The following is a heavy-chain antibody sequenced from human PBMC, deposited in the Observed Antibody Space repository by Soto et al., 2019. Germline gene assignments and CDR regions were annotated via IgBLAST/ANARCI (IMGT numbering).Heavy chain of an antibody. V-gene: IGHV3-74*01. J-gene: IGHJ4*02. D-gene: IGHD6-19*01. CDR1: GFTFSSYW. CDR2: INSDGSST. Sequence: EVQLVESGGGLVQPGGSLRLSCAASGFTFSSYWMHWVRQAPGKGLVWVSRINSDGSSTSYADSVKGRFTISRDNAKNTLYLQMNSLRAEDTAVYYCARDVHEWLVPEQRPTFDYWGQGTLVTVSS. CDR3: ARDVHEWLVPEQRPTFDY.